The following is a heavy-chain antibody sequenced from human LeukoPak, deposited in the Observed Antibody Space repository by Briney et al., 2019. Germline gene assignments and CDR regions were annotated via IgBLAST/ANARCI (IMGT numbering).Heavy chain of an antibody. V-gene: IGHV4-59*12. Sequence: SETLSLTCTVSGESISGFYWNWTRQPPGKGLEWIGYIYYSGSTNYNPSLKSRVTISIDTSKNQFSLKLSSVTAADTAVYYCARENYDILTGYLDYWGQGTLVTVSS. CDR2: IYYSGST. CDR3: ARENYDILTGYLDY. D-gene: IGHD3-9*01. CDR1: GESISGFY. J-gene: IGHJ4*02.